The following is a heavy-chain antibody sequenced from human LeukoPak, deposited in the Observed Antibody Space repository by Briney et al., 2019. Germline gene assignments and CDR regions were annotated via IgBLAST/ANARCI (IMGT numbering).Heavy chain of an antibody. D-gene: IGHD3-10*01. CDR2: IIPILGIA. J-gene: IGHJ4*02. Sequence: ASVKVSCKASGGTFSSYAISWVRQAPGQGLEWMGRIIPILGIANYAQKFQGRVTITADKSTSTAYMELSSLRSEDTAVYYCARDLWFGELLYTGYFDYWGQGTLVTVSS. CDR1: GGTFSSYA. CDR3: ARDLWFGELLYTGYFDY. V-gene: IGHV1-69*04.